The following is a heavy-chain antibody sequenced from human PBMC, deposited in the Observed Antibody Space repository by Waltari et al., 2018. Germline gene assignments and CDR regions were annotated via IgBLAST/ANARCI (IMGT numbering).Heavy chain of an antibody. D-gene: IGHD3-16*01. V-gene: IGHV3-9*01. Sequence: EVQLVESGGALVQPGRSLRLSCATSGFTYDDFAMHWVRQVPVKGLEWVAGITWNSGKVDYAGSVKGRFTISRDNAKNLLFLQMNSLRPEDTALYYCTKDLTHTNYEGFANWGLGTLVTVSS. CDR3: TKDLTHTNYEGFAN. J-gene: IGHJ4*02. CDR1: GFTYDDFA. CDR2: ITWNSGKV.